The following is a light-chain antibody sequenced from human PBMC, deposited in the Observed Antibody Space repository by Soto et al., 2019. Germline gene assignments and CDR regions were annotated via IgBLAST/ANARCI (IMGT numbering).Light chain of an antibody. J-gene: IGKJ5*01. Sequence: EIVITQSPSTLSVSAGERATLSCRASQSVSSNLAWYQQKPGQAPRLLIYGASTRATGIPARFSGSGSGTEFTLTISSLQSEDSAVYYCQQHNQWPITFGQGTLLEIK. CDR2: GAS. CDR3: QQHNQWPIT. CDR1: QSVSSN. V-gene: IGKV3-15*01.